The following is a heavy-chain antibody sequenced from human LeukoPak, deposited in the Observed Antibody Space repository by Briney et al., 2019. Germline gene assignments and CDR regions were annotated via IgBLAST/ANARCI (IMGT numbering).Heavy chain of an antibody. CDR2: IYYSGST. V-gene: IGHV4-39*01. J-gene: IGHJ4*02. CDR1: GGSISSSRYY. CDR3: ASSVAELRYFDTTFDY. Sequence: SETLSLTCTVSGGSISSSRYYWVWIRQPPGKGLEWMGSIYYSGSTYYNPSLKSRVTISVDTSKNQFSLKLSSVTAADTAVYYCASSVAELRYFDTTFDYWGQGTLVTVSS. D-gene: IGHD3-9*01.